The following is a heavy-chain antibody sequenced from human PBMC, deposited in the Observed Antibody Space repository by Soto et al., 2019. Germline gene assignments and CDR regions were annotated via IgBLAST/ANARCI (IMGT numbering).Heavy chain of an antibody. CDR3: AKDLFSSGHNWFDP. CDR1: GFTFSSYA. CDR2: ISGSGDST. Sequence: GGSLRLSCAASGFTFSSYAMSWVRQAPGKGLEWVSAISGSGDSTYYPDSVKGRFTISRDNSKNTLYLQMNSLRAEDTAVYYCAKDLFSSGHNWFDPWGQGTLVTVSS. J-gene: IGHJ5*02. V-gene: IGHV3-23*01. D-gene: IGHD6-19*01.